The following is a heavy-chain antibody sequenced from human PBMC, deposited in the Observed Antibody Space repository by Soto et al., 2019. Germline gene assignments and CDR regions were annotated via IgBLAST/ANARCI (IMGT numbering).Heavy chain of an antibody. J-gene: IGHJ4*02. Sequence: EVQLVESGGGLVQPGGSLRLSCAASGFTVSSNYMSWVRQAPGKGLEWVSVIYSGGSTYYADSVKGRFTISRDNSKNTLYLQMNSLRAEDTAVYYCARDAFDCSHHQIPFDYWGQGTLVTVSS. CDR1: GFTVSSNY. D-gene: IGHD3-9*01. CDR2: IYSGGST. CDR3: ARDAFDCSHHQIPFDY. V-gene: IGHV3-66*01.